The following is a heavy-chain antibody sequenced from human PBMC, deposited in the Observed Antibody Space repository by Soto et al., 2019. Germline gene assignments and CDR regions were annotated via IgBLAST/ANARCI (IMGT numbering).Heavy chain of an antibody. D-gene: IGHD3-3*01. V-gene: IGHV3-30-3*01. CDR1: GFTFSTYA. Sequence: GGSLRLSCEASGFTFSTYAMHWVRQAPGKGLDWVAVISFDGANKIYADSVKGRFTVSRDNSEDTLFLQMDSLRVEDTAVYFCARDRRRVRGERFWSGYSDYWGHGTLVTVSS. CDR2: ISFDGANK. CDR3: ARDRRRVRGERFWSGYSDY. J-gene: IGHJ4*01.